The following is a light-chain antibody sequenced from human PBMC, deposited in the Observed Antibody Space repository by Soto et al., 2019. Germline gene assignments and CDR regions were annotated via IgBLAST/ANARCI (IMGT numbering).Light chain of an antibody. Sequence: EIVLTQSPATLSLSPGERATLSCRASQSVSSYLAWYEQKPGQAPRLLIYDASNRATGIPARFSGSWSGTAFTLTISSLEHEDFAVYYCQQRSNWPPITFGQGTRLEIK. CDR3: QQRSNWPPIT. CDR1: QSVSSY. CDR2: DAS. V-gene: IGKV3-11*01. J-gene: IGKJ5*01.